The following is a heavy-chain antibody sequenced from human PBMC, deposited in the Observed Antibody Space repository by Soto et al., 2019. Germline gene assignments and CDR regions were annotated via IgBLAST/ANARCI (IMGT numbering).Heavy chain of an antibody. CDR2: IYYSGST. CDR1: GGSISSGGYY. V-gene: IGHV4-31*03. D-gene: IGHD3-22*01. J-gene: IGHJ4*02. CDR3: ARDHQVSGYPQGTDY. Sequence: SETLSLTCTVSGGSISSGGYYWSWIRQHPGKGLEWIGYIYYSGSTYYNPSLKSRVTISVDTSKNQFSLKLSSVTAADTAVYYCARDHQVSGYPQGTDYWGQGTLVTVSS.